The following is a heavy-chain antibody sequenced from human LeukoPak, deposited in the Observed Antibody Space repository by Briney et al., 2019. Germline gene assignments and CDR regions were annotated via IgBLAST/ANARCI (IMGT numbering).Heavy chain of an antibody. V-gene: IGHV4-38-2*02. Sequence: SETLSLTCIVSGYSISSGYYWGWIRQPPGKGLEWIGSIYHGGTTYYNPSLKSRVTISVDTSKNQFSLRLSSMTAADTAVYYCARALQNTYFDYWGQGTLVTVSS. CDR1: GYSISSGYY. J-gene: IGHJ4*02. D-gene: IGHD1/OR15-1a*01. CDR2: IYHGGTT. CDR3: ARALQNTYFDY.